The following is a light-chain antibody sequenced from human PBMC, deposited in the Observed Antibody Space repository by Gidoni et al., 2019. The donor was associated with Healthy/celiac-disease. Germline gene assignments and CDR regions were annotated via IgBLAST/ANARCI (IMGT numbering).Light chain of an antibody. V-gene: IGKV1-39*01. Sequence: IQMTQSPSSLSASVGDRVTITCRASQSISSYLNWYQQKPGKAPKLLIYAASSLQSGVPSRFSGSGSGTDFTLTISSLQPEDFATYYCQQSYSTPTFXQXTRLXIK. J-gene: IGKJ5*01. CDR3: QQSYSTPT. CDR1: QSISSY. CDR2: AAS.